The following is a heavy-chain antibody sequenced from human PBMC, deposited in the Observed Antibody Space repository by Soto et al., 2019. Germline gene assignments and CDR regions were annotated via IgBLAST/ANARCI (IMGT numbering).Heavy chain of an antibody. CDR3: AKDCSGGSCYRAFDI. Sequence: GGSLRLSCAASGFTFSSYAISWVRQAPGKGLEWVSAISGSGGSTYYADSVKGRFTISRDNSKNTLYLQMNSLRAEDTAVYYCAKDCSGGSCYRAFDIWGQGTMVTVSS. CDR2: ISGSGGST. D-gene: IGHD2-15*01. V-gene: IGHV3-23*01. J-gene: IGHJ3*02. CDR1: GFTFSSYA.